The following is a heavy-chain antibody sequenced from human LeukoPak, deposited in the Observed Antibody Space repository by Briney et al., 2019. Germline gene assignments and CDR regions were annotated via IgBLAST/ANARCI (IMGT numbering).Heavy chain of an antibody. CDR3: ARGNRGQLLLFDY. Sequence: GGSLRLSCAASGFTFSSYAMHWVRQAPGKGLEYVSAISSNGGSTYYANSVKGRFTISRDNSKNTLYLQMGSLRAEDMAVYYCARGNRGQLLLFDYWGQGTLVTVSS. CDR1: GFTFSSYA. J-gene: IGHJ4*02. D-gene: IGHD6-6*01. V-gene: IGHV3-64*01. CDR2: ISSNGGST.